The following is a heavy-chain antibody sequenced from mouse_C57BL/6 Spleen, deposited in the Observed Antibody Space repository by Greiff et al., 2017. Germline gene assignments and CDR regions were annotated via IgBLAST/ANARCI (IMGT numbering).Heavy chain of an antibody. J-gene: IGHJ4*01. CDR2: IYPRSGNT. Sequence: VQLQQSGAELARPGASVKLSCKASGYTFTSYGISWVKQRTGQGLEWIGEIYPRSGNTYYNEKFKGKATLTADKSSSTAYMELRSLTSEDSAVYFCARERGYDDDKAMDYWGQGTSVTVSS. CDR1: GYTFTSYG. V-gene: IGHV1-81*01. CDR3: ARERGYDDDKAMDY. D-gene: IGHD2-4*01.